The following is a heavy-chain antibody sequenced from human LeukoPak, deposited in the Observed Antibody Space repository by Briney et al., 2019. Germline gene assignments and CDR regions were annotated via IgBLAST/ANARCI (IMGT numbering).Heavy chain of an antibody. V-gene: IGHV1-69*05. CDR2: IIPIFGTA. J-gene: IGHJ3*02. Sequence: SVKVSCKASGGTFSSYAISWVRQAPGQGLEWMGRIIPIFGTANYAQKFQGRVTITTDESTSTAYMELSSLRSEDTAVYYCAGFMGLYVWGSYRSHDAFDIWGQGTMVTVSS. CDR3: AGFMGLYVWGSYRSHDAFDI. CDR1: GGTFSSYA. D-gene: IGHD3-16*02.